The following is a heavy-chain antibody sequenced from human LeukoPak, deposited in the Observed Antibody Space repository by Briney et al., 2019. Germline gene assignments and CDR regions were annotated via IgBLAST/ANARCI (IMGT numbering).Heavy chain of an antibody. D-gene: IGHD3-10*01. J-gene: IGHJ4*02. CDR3: AKGSLVRGFSYLADLDH. Sequence: PGRSLRLSCAASGFTFNDYAMHWVRQALGKGLEWVSSISWNSGSVGYADSVKGRFSISRDNAKNSMYLQMNSLRAEDTAMYYCAKGSLVRGFSYLADLDHWGQGSLVTVTS. CDR1: GFTFNDYA. CDR2: ISWNSGSV. V-gene: IGHV3-9*01.